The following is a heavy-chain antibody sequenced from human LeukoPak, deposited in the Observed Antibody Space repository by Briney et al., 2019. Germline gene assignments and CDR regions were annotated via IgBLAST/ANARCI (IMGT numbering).Heavy chain of an antibody. CDR1: GGSFSGYY. CDR2: IYYSGST. J-gene: IGHJ3*02. V-gene: IGHV4-59*01. Sequence: PSETLSLTCAVYGGSFSGYYWSWIRQPAGKGLEWIGYIYYSGSTNYNPSLKSRVTISVDTSKNQFSLKLSSVTAADTAVYYCARAKIDSSGYYYSLMAFDIWGQGTMVTVSS. D-gene: IGHD3-22*01. CDR3: ARAKIDSSGYYYSLMAFDI.